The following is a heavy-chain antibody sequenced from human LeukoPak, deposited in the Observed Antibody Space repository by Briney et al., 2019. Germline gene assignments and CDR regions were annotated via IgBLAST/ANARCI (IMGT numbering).Heavy chain of an antibody. Sequence: GGSLRLSCAASGFTFSSYSMNWVRQAPGKGLEWIGRIKSKSDGGTTDYAATVKSRFTISRDDSNSTLYLQMNSLKTEDTAVYYGTTTVDTAMAVLVDYWGQGTLVTVSS. V-gene: IGHV3-15*01. D-gene: IGHD5-18*01. CDR2: IKSKSDGGTT. CDR1: GFTFSSYS. CDR3: TTTVDTAMAVLVDY. J-gene: IGHJ4*02.